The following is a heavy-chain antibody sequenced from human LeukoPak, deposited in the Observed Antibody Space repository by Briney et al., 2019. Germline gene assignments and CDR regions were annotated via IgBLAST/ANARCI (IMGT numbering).Heavy chain of an antibody. CDR3: ARGQDTVLTTRDAFDF. Sequence: GGSLRLSCTVSGFTVSSNSMSWVRQAPGKGLEWVSYISSSGSTIYYADSVKGRFTISRDNAKNSLYLQMNSLRAEDTAVYYCARGQDTVLTTRDAFDFWGQGTMVTVSS. CDR1: GFTVSSNS. J-gene: IGHJ3*01. D-gene: IGHD4-23*01. CDR2: ISSSGSTI. V-gene: IGHV3-48*04.